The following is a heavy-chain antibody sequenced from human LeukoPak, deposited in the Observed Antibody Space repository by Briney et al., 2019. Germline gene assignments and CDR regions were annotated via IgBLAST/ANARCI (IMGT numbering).Heavy chain of an antibody. CDR2: ISSSSGIM. Sequence: GGTLRLSCASSGFTSSSYSMNWVRQAPGTGLGGCSYISSSSGIMLYSASAKGRFAISRDNARNSLFLPMSSLRAEDTAVYFCARGGNYYNEAFDIWGRGTMVTVSS. CDR3: ARGGNYYNEAFDI. D-gene: IGHD1-26*01. CDR1: GFTSSSYS. J-gene: IGHJ3*02. V-gene: IGHV3-48*01.